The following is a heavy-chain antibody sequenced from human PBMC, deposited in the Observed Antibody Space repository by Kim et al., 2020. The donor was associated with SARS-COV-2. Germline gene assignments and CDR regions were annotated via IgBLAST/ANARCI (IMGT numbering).Heavy chain of an antibody. CDR1: GGSFSGYY. J-gene: IGHJ6*02. V-gene: IGHV4-34*01. CDR2: INHSGST. CDR3: ARSPKIGLKYYYYYYGMDV. Sequence: SETLSLTCAVYGGSFSGYYWSWIRQPPGKGLEWIGEINHSGSTNYNPSLKSRVTISVDTSKNQFSLKLSSVTAADTAVYYCARSPKIGLKYYYYYYGMDVWGQGTTVTVSS.